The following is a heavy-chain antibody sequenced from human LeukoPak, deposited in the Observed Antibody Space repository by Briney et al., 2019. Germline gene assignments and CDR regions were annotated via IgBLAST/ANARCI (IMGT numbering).Heavy chain of an antibody. J-gene: IGHJ4*02. V-gene: IGHV3-48*01. CDR1: GFIFHTFS. CDR2: ISLSGNTI. D-gene: IGHD6-13*01. CDR3: ARVRGLVAAAHYSDY. Sequence: GGSLRLSFSASGFIFHTFSMNWVRPAPRKGMDWVSYISLSGNTIYYADSVNGPFTSSRDNAKSSLYLQINSLRADDTALYYCARVRGLVAAAHYSDYWGQGTLVTISS.